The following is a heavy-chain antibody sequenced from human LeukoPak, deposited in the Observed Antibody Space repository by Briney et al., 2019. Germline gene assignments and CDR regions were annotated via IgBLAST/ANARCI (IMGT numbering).Heavy chain of an antibody. Sequence: ASVKVSCKASGYTFTSYDINWVRQATGQGLEWMGWMNPNSGNTGYAQKFQGRVTITRNTSISTAYMELSSLRSEDTAVYYCARDPTPYYYGSGSYSGSYFDYWGQGTLVTVSS. CDR3: ARDPTPYYYGSGSYSGSYFDY. J-gene: IGHJ4*02. D-gene: IGHD3-10*01. CDR2: MNPNSGNT. V-gene: IGHV1-8*03. CDR1: GYTFTSYD.